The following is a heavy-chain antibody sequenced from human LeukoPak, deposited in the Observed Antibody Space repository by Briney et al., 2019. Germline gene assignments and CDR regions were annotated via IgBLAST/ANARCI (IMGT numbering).Heavy chain of an antibody. CDR2: IHTSGST. V-gene: IGHV4-61*02. D-gene: IGHD5-18*01. CDR1: GGSINNTNYY. Sequence: SETLSLTCTVSGGSINNTNYYWDWIRQPAGKSLEWIGRIHTSGSTNYNPSLKSRLTMSVDTSENQFSLNLTSVTAADTAVYYCARSPTKRVTEDYWGQGMLVTVSS. CDR3: ARSPTKRVTEDY. J-gene: IGHJ4*02.